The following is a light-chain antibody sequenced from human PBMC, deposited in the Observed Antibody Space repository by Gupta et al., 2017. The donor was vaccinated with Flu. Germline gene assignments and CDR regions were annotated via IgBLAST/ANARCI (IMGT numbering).Light chain of an antibody. J-gene: IGKJ1*01. CDR3: QQSYTTPWT. V-gene: IGKV1-39*01. Sequence: DVQMTQSPSSLSASVGARVTITCRASQNLNNFLNWYQQKSGEAPKILIYGASNLRSGVPSRFTAGGSGTDFTLTISSLQPEDFAIYYCQQSYTTPWTVGQGTNLEIK. CDR1: QNLNNF. CDR2: GAS.